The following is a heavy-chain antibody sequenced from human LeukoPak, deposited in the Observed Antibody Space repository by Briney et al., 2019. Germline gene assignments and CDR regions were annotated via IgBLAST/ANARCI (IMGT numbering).Heavy chain of an antibody. J-gene: IGHJ5*02. V-gene: IGHV4-39*01. CDR3: ARHFLPSTTNGFDP. Sequence: SETLSLTCTVSGGSISSSSYYWGWIRQPPGKGLEWIGSIYYSGSTYYNPSLKSRVTISVDTSKNQFSLKLSSVTAADTAVCYCARHFLPSTTNGFDPWGQGTLVTVSS. CDR2: IYYSGST. CDR1: GGSISSSSYY. D-gene: IGHD1-1*01.